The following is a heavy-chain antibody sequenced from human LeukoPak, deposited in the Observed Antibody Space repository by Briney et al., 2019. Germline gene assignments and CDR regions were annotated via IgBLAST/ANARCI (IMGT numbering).Heavy chain of an antibody. CDR3: ARVATIPSFYYYYGMDV. CDR1: GGSISSGDYY. Sequence: PSETLSLTCTVSGGSISSGDYYWSWIRQPPGKGLEWIGYIYYSGSTYYNPSLKSRVTISVDTSKNQFSLKLSSVTAADTAVYYCARVATIPSFYYYYGMDVWGQGTTVTVSS. D-gene: IGHD5-12*01. V-gene: IGHV4-30-4*01. J-gene: IGHJ6*02. CDR2: IYYSGST.